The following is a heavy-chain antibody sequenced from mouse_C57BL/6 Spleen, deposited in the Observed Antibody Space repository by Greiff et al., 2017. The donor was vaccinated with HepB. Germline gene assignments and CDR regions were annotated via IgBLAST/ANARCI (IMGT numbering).Heavy chain of an antibody. CDR2: INPNNGGT. CDR1: GYTFTDYY. J-gene: IGHJ4*01. V-gene: IGHV1-26*01. Sequence: EVQLQQSGPELVKPGASVKISCKASGYTFTDYYMNWVKQSHGKSLEWIGDINPNNGGTSYNQKFKGKATLTVDKSSSTAYMELRSLTSEDSAVYYCANYYGSSPLYAMDYWGQGTSVTVSS. CDR3: ANYYGSSPLYAMDY. D-gene: IGHD1-1*01.